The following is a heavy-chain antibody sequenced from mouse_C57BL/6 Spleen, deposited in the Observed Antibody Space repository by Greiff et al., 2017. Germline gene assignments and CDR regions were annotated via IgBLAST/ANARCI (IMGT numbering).Heavy chain of an antibody. Sequence: QVQLQQPGAELVKPGASVKLSCKASGYTFTSYWMHWVKQRPGQGLEWIGMIQPNSGSTNYNEKVKSKGTLTVDKSSSTAYMQLSSLTSEDSSVYYCARRGVVATDWYFDVWGTGTTVTVSS. CDR2: IQPNSGST. CDR3: ARRGVVATDWYFDV. V-gene: IGHV1-64*01. CDR1: GYTFTSYW. J-gene: IGHJ1*03. D-gene: IGHD1-1*01.